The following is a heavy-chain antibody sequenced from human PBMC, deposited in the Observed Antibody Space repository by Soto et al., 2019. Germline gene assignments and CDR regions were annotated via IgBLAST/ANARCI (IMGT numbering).Heavy chain of an antibody. J-gene: IGHJ3*01. CDR2: ISYDGSNE. Sequence: PGGSLRLSCAASGFSFRTFGMHWVRQAPGKGLEWVAVISYDGSNEFYADSVKGRFTISRDNSKNTVYLQMNSLRADDTAVYYCAKDRLGLRYFDWSLCCVRGQRTMVTVSS. D-gene: IGHD3-9*01. CDR1: GFSFRTFG. V-gene: IGHV3-30*18. CDR3: AKDRLGLRYFDWSLCCV.